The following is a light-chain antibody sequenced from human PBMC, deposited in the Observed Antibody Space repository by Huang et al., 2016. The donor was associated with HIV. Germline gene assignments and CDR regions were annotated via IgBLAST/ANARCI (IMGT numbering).Light chain of an antibody. Sequence: DIVMTQSPDSLAVSLGERATINCKSSQSVLYRSNKKNYLAWYEQNPGQPPKLLIYWASTRESGVPDRFTGSGSGTDFSLTISSLQAEDVAVYYCQQYDTSPWTFGQGTKVEIK. J-gene: IGKJ1*01. CDR3: QQYDTSPWT. V-gene: IGKV4-1*01. CDR1: QSVLYRSNKKNY. CDR2: WAS.